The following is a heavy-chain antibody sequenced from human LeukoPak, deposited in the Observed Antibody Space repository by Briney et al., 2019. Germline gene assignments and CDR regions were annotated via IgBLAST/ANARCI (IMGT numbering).Heavy chain of an antibody. CDR3: AKDLVLRYFDWLSPTANWFDP. CDR1: GFTFSSYA. V-gene: IGHV3-23*01. J-gene: IGHJ5*02. Sequence: PGGSLRLSCAASGFTFSSYAMSWVRQAPGKGLEWVSAISGSGGSTYYADSVKGRFTISRDNSKNTLYLQMNSLRAEDTAVYYCAKDLVLRYFDWLSPTANWFDPWGQGTLVTVSS. CDR2: ISGSGGST. D-gene: IGHD3-9*01.